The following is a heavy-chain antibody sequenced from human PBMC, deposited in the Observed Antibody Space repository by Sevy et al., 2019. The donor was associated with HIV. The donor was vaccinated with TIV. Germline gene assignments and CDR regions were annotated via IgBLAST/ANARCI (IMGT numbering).Heavy chain of an antibody. D-gene: IGHD3-3*01. V-gene: IGHV1-2*02. CDR3: ARDSYDFWTGPVDYDYGMDV. CDR2: INPKSGAT. Sequence: ASVKVSCKASGYTFSDSGYYVHWVRQAPGQGLEWMGWINPKSGATNYAQKFQGRVTMTRDTSVSTANMELTRLTSDDTAVYYCARDSYDFWTGPVDYDYGMDVWGQGTTVTVSS. J-gene: IGHJ6*02. CDR1: GYTFSDSGYY.